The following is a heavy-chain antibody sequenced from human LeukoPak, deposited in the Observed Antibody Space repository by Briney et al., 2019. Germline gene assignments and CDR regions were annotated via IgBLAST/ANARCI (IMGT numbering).Heavy chain of an antibody. J-gene: IGHJ6*02. Sequence: GASVKVSCKASGGTFSSYAISWVRQAPGQGLEWMGRIIPILGIANYVQKFQGRVTITADKSTSTAYMELSSLRSEDTAVYYCARDRLYSSGWYPDYYGMDVWGQGTTVTVSS. V-gene: IGHV1-69*04. CDR2: IIPILGIA. CDR3: ARDRLYSSGWYPDYYGMDV. CDR1: GGTFSSYA. D-gene: IGHD6-19*01.